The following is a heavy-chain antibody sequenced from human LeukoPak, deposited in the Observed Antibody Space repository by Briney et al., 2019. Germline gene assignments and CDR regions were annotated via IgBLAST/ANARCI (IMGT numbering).Heavy chain of an antibody. V-gene: IGHV3-23*01. CDR1: GFTFSSYA. CDR3: AKGPLYSSSSHFDY. CDR2: ISGSGGST. J-gene: IGHJ4*02. Sequence: PGGSLRLSCAASGFTFSSYAMSWVRQAPGKGLEWVSAISGSGGSTYYADSVKGRFTISRGNSKNTLYLQMNSLRAEDTAVNYCAKGPLYSSSSHFDYWGQGTLVTVSS. D-gene: IGHD6-13*01.